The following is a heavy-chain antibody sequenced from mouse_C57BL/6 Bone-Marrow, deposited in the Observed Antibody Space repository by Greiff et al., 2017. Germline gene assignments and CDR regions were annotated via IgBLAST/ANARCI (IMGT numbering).Heavy chain of an antibody. D-gene: IGHD1-1*01. Sequence: DVQLQESGGGLVQPGESLKLSCESNEYEFPSHDMSWVRQTPEKRLELVAAINTDGGSTYYPDTMERRFIISRDDTKKTLYLQMSSLKSEDTAWYYCARHCYCSSSFAYWGQGTLVTVSA. CDR2: INTDGGST. CDR1: EYEFPSHD. V-gene: IGHV5-2*01. J-gene: IGHJ3*01. CDR3: ARHCYCSSSFAY.